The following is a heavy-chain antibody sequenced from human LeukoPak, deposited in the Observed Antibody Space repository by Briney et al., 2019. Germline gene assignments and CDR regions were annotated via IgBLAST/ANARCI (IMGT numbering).Heavy chain of an antibody. Sequence: ASVKVSCKASGYTFTGYYMYWVRQAPGQGLEWMGIINPSGGSTSYAQKFQGRVTMTRDMSTSTVYMELSSLRSEDTAVYYCARGGITFSFDIWGQGTMVTVSS. CDR3: ARGGITFSFDI. V-gene: IGHV1-46*01. CDR1: GYTFTGYY. CDR2: INPSGGST. J-gene: IGHJ3*02. D-gene: IGHD2/OR15-2a*01.